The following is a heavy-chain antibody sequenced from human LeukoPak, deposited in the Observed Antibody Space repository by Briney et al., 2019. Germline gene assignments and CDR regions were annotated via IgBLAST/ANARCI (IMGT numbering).Heavy chain of an antibody. Sequence: PGGSLRLSCAASGFTFSGYAMNWVRQAPGKGLEWVSAISGSGGSTYYADSVKGRFTISRDNSKNTLYLQMNSLRAEDTAVYYCARGTTVTDYWGQGTLVTVSS. J-gene: IGHJ4*02. CDR1: GFTFSGYA. CDR2: ISGSGGST. CDR3: ARGTTVTDY. V-gene: IGHV3-23*01. D-gene: IGHD4-17*01.